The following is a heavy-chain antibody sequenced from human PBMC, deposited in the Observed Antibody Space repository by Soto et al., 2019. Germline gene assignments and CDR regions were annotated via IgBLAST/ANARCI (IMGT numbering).Heavy chain of an antibody. CDR2: IKSKTYGETT. CDR1: GFTFGDYA. V-gene: IGHV3-49*03. D-gene: IGHD6-13*01. Sequence: PGGSLRLSCTASGFTFGDYAMSWFRQAPGKGLEWVGFIKSKTYGETTEHAASVKGRFTVSRDDSKSIAYLQMNSLRTEGTALYYCTRSGYTDSWPATEFDYWGQGTLVNVSS. J-gene: IGHJ4*02. CDR3: TRSGYTDSWPATEFDY.